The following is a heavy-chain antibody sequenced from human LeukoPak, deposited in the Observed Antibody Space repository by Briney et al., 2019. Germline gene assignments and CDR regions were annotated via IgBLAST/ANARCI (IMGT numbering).Heavy chain of an antibody. Sequence: GGSLRLSCAASGFTFSSYSMNWVRQAQGKGLEWVSSISSSSSYIYYADSVKGRFTISRDNAKNSLYLQMNSLRAEDTAVYYCARALTHYYDSSGYYLDYWGQGTLVTVSS. D-gene: IGHD3-22*01. CDR3: ARALTHYYDSSGYYLDY. CDR1: GFTFSSYS. CDR2: ISSSSSYI. V-gene: IGHV3-21*01. J-gene: IGHJ4*02.